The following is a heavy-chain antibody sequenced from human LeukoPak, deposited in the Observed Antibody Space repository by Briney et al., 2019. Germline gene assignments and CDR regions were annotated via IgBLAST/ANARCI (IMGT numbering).Heavy chain of an antibody. CDR1: GWSFSGYY. J-gene: IGHJ4*02. CDR3: AKLAGYSSGWYERRGRYFDY. V-gene: IGHV4-34*01. Sequence: SETLSLTCAVYGWSFSGYYWSWIRQPPGKGLEWIGEINHRGSTNYNPSLKSRVTISVDTSKNQFSLKLSSVTAADTAVYYCAKLAGYSSGWYERRGRYFDYWGQGTLVTVSS. D-gene: IGHD6-19*01. CDR2: INHRGST.